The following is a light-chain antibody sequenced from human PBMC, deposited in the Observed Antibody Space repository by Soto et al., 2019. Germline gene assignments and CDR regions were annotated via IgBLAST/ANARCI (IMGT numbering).Light chain of an antibody. Sequence: EIVLTQSPATLSLSPGERATLSCRASQSVGTYLAWYQQKPGQAPRLLIYDASTRATGIPPRFSGTGSGTYVTLTISSREPEDFAVYYCHQRSNRPPLTFGGGTKVEIK. CDR3: HQRSNRPPLT. CDR2: DAS. V-gene: IGKV3-11*01. CDR1: QSVGTY. J-gene: IGKJ4*01.